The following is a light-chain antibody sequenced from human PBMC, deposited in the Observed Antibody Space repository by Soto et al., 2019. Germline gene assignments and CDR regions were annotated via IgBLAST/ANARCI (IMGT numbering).Light chain of an antibody. CDR3: MQALQTPIT. V-gene: IGKV2-28*01. J-gene: IGKJ5*01. CDR2: LGS. CDR1: QSLLHSNGYNY. Sequence: EIVVTQSPLSLPVTPVEPSSISCMASQSLLHSNGYNYLDWYLQKPGQSPQLLIYLGSNRSSGVPDRFSGSGSGTDFTLKISRVEAEDVGVYYCMQALQTPITFGQGTRLEI.